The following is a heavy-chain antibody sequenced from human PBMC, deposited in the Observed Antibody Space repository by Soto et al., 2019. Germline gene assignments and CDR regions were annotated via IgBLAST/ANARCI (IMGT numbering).Heavy chain of an antibody. CDR1: ESTVRRDW. V-gene: IGHV3-7*01. CDR2: INQDGSEK. CDR3: SGRVGNAF. J-gene: IGHJ4*02. D-gene: IGHD1-26*01. Sequence: PGGSLRLSCTIYESTVRRDWMNWVRQAPGKGLEWVAHINQDGSEKYYVDSVKGRFTISRDNANNLLSLQINSLGAGDTAMYYCSGRVGNAFWGQGTLVTVAS.